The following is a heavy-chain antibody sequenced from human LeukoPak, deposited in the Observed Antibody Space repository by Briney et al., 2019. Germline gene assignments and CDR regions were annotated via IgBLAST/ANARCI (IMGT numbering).Heavy chain of an antibody. Sequence: ASVKVSCRASGYTFTGHYFHWLRQAPGQGLEWMGWIKPDTGATNYAQKFHGRLTMTTDSSISTGYMELRSLTSDDTARYYCARDHDFGPDYWGQGTLVTVS. V-gene: IGHV1-2*02. CDR3: ARDHDFGPDY. CDR2: IKPDTGAT. D-gene: IGHD4/OR15-4a*01. J-gene: IGHJ4*02. CDR1: GYTFTGHY.